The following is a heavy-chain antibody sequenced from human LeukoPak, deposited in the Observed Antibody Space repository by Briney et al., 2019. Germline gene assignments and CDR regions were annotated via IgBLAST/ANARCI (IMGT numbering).Heavy chain of an antibody. J-gene: IGHJ4*02. Sequence: GSLRLSCAASGFTFSSYSMNWVRQAPGKGLEWIGEINHSGSTNYNPSLKSRVTISVDTSKNQFSLKLSSVTAADTAVYYCARGNRGWYPYWGQGTLVTVSS. CDR2: INHSGST. CDR3: ARGNRGWYPY. CDR1: GFTFSSYS. V-gene: IGHV4-34*01. D-gene: IGHD6-19*01.